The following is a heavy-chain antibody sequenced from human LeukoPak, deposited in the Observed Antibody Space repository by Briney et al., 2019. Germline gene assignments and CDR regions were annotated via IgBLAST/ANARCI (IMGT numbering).Heavy chain of an antibody. CDR2: ISGRDDST. Sequence: GASLRLSCAASGFTVTNYAMYWVRQAPGKGLEWVPAISGRDDSTYYADSVKGRFTISRDTSKNTLFLQMNSLRAEDTAVYYCAKWGDYDILTGYYDPDYWGQGTLVTVSS. CDR3: AKWGDYDILTGYYDPDY. J-gene: IGHJ4*02. V-gene: IGHV3-23*01. CDR1: GFTVTNYA. D-gene: IGHD3-9*01.